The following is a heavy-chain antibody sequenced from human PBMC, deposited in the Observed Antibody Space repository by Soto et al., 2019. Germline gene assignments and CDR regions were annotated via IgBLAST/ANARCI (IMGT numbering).Heavy chain of an antibody. Sequence: GGSLRLSCAASGFTFSSYGMHWVRQAPGKGLEWVAVIWYDGSNKYYADSVKGRFTISRDNSKNTLYLQMNSLRAEDTAVYYCARGLSGQKHYYYYMDVWGKGTTVTVSS. CDR1: GFTFSSYG. V-gene: IGHV3-33*01. J-gene: IGHJ6*03. CDR2: IWYDGSNK. CDR3: ARGLSGQKHYYYYMDV. D-gene: IGHD3-16*01.